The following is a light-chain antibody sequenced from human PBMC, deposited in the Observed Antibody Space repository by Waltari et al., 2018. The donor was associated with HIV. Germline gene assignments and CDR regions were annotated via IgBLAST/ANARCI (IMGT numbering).Light chain of an antibody. CDR2: GAS. J-gene: IGKJ5*01. Sequence: DIQVTQSPSSLSASVGDRVTITCRASQAIDNHLAWYQQKPGNVPKVLIYGASTLQSGVPSRFSVSGSGTDFTLTISNLQPEDIATYYCQKYDTAPITFGQGTRLEIK. V-gene: IGKV1-27*01. CDR3: QKYDTAPIT. CDR1: QAIDNH.